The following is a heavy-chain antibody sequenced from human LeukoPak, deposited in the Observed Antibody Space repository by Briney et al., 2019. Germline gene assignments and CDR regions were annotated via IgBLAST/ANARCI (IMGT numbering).Heavy chain of an antibody. CDR2: ISGSGGST. Sequence: PGGSLRLSCAASGFTFSSYAMSWVRQAPGKGLEWVSAISGSGGSTYYADSVKGRFTISRDNSKNTLYLQMNSLRAEDTAVYYCAPYYYDSSGYYYQNFDYWGQGTLVTVSS. CDR1: GFTFSSYA. V-gene: IGHV3-23*01. CDR3: APYYYDSSGYYYQNFDY. J-gene: IGHJ4*02. D-gene: IGHD3-22*01.